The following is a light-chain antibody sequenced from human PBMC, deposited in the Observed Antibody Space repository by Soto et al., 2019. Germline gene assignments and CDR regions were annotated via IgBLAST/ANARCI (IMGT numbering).Light chain of an antibody. CDR1: QSISSR. V-gene: IGKV1-5*03. Sequence: DIQMTQSPSTLSASVGDRVTITCRASQSISSRLAWYQQKPGKAPKLLIYRASSLERGVPSRFSGSGSGTEFTLIISSLQPDDFATYYCQQYESYSPYTFGQGTKLEIK. CDR3: QQYESYSPYT. CDR2: RAS. J-gene: IGKJ2*01.